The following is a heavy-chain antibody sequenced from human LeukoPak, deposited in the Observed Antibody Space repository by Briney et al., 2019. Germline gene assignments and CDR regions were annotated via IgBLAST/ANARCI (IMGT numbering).Heavy chain of an antibody. Sequence: GGSLRVSCAASGYTFTGYGMRWVRQAPGEGLECVADIWCNGSNTNYAESVKGRLTITRDNSKNTLYLQMNSLRAEDTAVYYCAKVGFMVARHHDAFDFWGQGTMVTVSS. CDR2: IWCNGSNT. J-gene: IGHJ3*01. CDR1: GYTFTGYG. CDR3: AKVGFMVARHHDAFDF. D-gene: IGHD5-12*01. V-gene: IGHV3-33*06.